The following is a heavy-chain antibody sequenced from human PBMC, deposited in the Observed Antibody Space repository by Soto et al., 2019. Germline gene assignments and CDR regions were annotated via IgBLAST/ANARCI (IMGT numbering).Heavy chain of an antibody. V-gene: IGHV2-5*02. Sequence: SGPTLVNPPQTLTLTCXFSGFSLSTSGVGVGWIRDPPGKALEWLALIYWDDDKRYSPSLKIRLTITKDTSKNQVVLTMTNMDPVDTATYYCARGRGYKAFDPWGPGTLVTVSS. CDR3: ARGRGYKAFDP. J-gene: IGHJ5*02. D-gene: IGHD5-18*01. CDR1: GFSLSTSGVG. CDR2: IYWDDDK.